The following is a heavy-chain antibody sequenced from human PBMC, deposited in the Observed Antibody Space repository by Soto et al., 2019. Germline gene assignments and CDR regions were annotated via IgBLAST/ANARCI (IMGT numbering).Heavy chain of an antibody. V-gene: IGHV3-11*01. CDR1: GFTFSDYY. CDR3: ASLYGSGSYFGYYYGMDV. D-gene: IGHD3-10*01. Sequence: QVQLVESGGGLVKPGGSLRLSCAASGFTFSDYYMSWIRQAPGKGLEWVSYISSSGSTIYYADSVKGRFTISRDNAQTSLYLQMNSLSAEDTAVYYCASLYGSGSYFGYYYGMDVWGQGTTVTVSS. CDR2: ISSSGSTI. J-gene: IGHJ6*02.